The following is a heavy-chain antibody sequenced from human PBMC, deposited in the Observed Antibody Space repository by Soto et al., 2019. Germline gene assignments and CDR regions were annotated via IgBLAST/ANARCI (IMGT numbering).Heavy chain of an antibody. J-gene: IGHJ4*02. CDR1: GDSISSGDYY. D-gene: IGHD6-13*01. CDR3: ARAFTRSSSPPAPLEY. V-gene: IGHV4-30-4*01. CDR2: IYYSGNT. Sequence: QVQLRESGPGLVKPSQTLSLTCTVSGDSISSGDYYWSWIRQPPGKGLEWIGCIYYSGNTYYNPSLKRRFSISVATSKNPFSLQLSSVTVAHTAVYYCARAFTRSSSPPAPLEYWCLGTLVTFSS.